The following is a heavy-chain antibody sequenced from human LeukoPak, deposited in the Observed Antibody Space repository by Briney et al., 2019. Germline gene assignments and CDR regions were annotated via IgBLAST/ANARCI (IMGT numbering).Heavy chain of an antibody. Sequence: GGSLRLSCAASGFIFSSSAMSWVRQVPGKGLEWVSAISGSGGSTYYADSVKGRFTISRDNSKNTLYLQMNSLRAEDTAVYYCAKARRDGYNYDYWGQGTLVTVSS. V-gene: IGHV3-23*01. CDR1: GFIFSSSA. D-gene: IGHD5-24*01. CDR3: AKARRDGYNYDY. J-gene: IGHJ4*02. CDR2: ISGSGGST.